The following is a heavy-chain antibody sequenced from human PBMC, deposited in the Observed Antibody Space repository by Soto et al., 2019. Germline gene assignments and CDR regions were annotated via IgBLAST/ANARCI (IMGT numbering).Heavy chain of an antibody. Sequence: PTLFNPTQTLTLTCTFSGFTLSTSGMRLSLIDKRAGKALELLARIDWYDDKFYNTSLKTRLTISKYSSKNQVVLTMTNMDPVDTATYYCARLFHCSGGTCPFDYWGQGALVTVS. D-gene: IGHD2-15*01. CDR2: IDWYDDK. J-gene: IGHJ4*02. CDR3: ARLFHCSGGTCPFDY. CDR1: GFTLSTSGMR. V-gene: IGHV2-70*04.